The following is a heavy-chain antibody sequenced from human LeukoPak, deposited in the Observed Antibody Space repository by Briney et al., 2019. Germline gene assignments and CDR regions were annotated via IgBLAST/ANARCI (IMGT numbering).Heavy chain of an antibody. D-gene: IGHD6-13*01. CDR2: IIPIFGTA. CDR3: ERILSRSWYEYFHH. V-gene: IGHV1-69*01. CDR1: RGTFSNYA. J-gene: IGHJ1*01. Sequence: SVKVSCKASRGTFSNYAISWVRQAPGQGLEWMGAIIPIFGTANYAQKFQGRVTITADESTSTAYMELSSLRSEDTAVYYCERILSRSWYEYFHHWGQGTLVTVSS.